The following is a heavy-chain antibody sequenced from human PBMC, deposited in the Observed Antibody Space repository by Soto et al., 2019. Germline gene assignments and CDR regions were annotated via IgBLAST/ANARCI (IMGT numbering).Heavy chain of an antibody. CDR3: ARGRGMITFGGVIARYYFDY. D-gene: IGHD3-16*02. Sequence: SETLSLTCAVYGGSFSGYYWSWIRQPPGKGLEWIGEINHSGSTNYNPSLKSRVTISVDTSMNQFSLKLSSVTAADTAVYYCARGRGMITFGGVIARYYFDYWGQGTLVTVSS. CDR2: INHSGST. CDR1: GGSFSGYY. J-gene: IGHJ4*02. V-gene: IGHV4-34*01.